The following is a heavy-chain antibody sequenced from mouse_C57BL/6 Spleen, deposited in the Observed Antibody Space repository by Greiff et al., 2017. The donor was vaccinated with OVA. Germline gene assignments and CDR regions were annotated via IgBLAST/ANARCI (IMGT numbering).Heavy chain of an antibody. CDR2: IDPSDSET. CDR3: ARFYYGSSGFAY. CDR1: GYTFTSYW. V-gene: IGHV1-52*01. D-gene: IGHD1-1*01. Sequence: QVQLQQPGAELVRPGSSVKLSCKASGYTFTSYWMHWVKQRPIQGLEWIGNIDPSDSETHYNQKFKDKATLTVDKSSSTAYMQLSSLTSEDSAVYYCARFYYGSSGFAYWGQGTLVTVSA. J-gene: IGHJ3*01.